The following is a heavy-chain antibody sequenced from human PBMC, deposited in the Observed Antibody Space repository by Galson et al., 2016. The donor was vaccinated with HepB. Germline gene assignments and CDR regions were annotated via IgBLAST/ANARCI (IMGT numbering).Heavy chain of an antibody. J-gene: IGHJ4*02. D-gene: IGHD3-3*01. V-gene: IGHV3-21*01. CDR3: ARDMGERYDFWSGYSIDY. Sequence: SLRLSCAVSGFTFFSYSMNWVRQAPGKGLEWVASISSSSGYIYYADSLQGRFTISRDNAENSLYLQMNSLRDEDTAVYYCARDMGERYDFWSGYSIDYWGQGILVIVSS. CDR1: GFTFFSYS. CDR2: ISSSSGYI.